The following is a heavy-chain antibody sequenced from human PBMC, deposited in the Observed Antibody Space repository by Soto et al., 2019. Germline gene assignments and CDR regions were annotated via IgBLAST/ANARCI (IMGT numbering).Heavy chain of an antibody. J-gene: IGHJ5*01. Sequence: EVQLVQSGGGFVRSGGSLRLSCAASGLTFGSYWMSWVRQAPGKGLEWVANIKQEGSEKYYLDSVKGRFTISRDNAKKALFLQRNSLRAEDTAIYYCAREAASGGWYDSWGQGTLVTVSS. CDR1: GLTFGSYW. D-gene: IGHD6-25*01. CDR2: IKQEGSEK. CDR3: AREAASGGWYDS. V-gene: IGHV3-7*01.